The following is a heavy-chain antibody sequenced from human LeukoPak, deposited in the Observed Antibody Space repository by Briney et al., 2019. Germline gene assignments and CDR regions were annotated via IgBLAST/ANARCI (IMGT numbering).Heavy chain of an antibody. CDR1: GGSISSSSYY. CDR3: ARHDSSSGEDY. J-gene: IGHJ4*02. Sequence: SQTLSLTCTVSGGSISSSSYYGGWIRQPPGKGLEWIGRIFYSRSTYYNPSRKSRVTISATTSKHHFSLKLSSVTAADTAVYYCARHDSSSGEDYWGQGTLVTVSS. D-gene: IGHD6-19*01. CDR2: IFYSRST. V-gene: IGHV4-39*01.